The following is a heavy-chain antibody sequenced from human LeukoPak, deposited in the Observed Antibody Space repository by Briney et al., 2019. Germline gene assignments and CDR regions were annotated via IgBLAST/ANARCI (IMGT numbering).Heavy chain of an antibody. Sequence: PSETLSLTCAVYGGSFSGYYWSWIRQPPGKGLEWIGEINHSGSTNYNPSLKSRVTISVDTSKNQFSLKLSSVTAADTAVHYCARGLGSSWHLGDRYYYYYMDVWGKGTTVTVSS. V-gene: IGHV4-34*01. D-gene: IGHD6-13*01. CDR1: GGSFSGYY. CDR2: INHSGST. J-gene: IGHJ6*03. CDR3: ARGLGSSWHLGDRYYYYYMDV.